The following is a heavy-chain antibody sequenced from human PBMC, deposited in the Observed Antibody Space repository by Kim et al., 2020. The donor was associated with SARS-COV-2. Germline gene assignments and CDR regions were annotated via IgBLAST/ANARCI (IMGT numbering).Heavy chain of an antibody. D-gene: IGHD2-2*01. V-gene: IGHV3-33*01. CDR2: IWYDGSNK. Sequence: GGSLRLSCAASGFTFSSYGMHWVRQAPGKGLEWVAVIWYDGSNKYYADSVKGRFTISRDNSKNTLYLQMNSLRAEDTAVYYCARPLEYCRSTSCYSYWYFDPRGRGTLVPFSS. J-gene: IGHJ2*01. CDR1: GFTFSSYG. CDR3: ARPLEYCRSTSCYSYWYFDP.